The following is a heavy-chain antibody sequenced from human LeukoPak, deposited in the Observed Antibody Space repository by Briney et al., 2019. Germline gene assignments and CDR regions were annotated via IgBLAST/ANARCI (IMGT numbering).Heavy chain of an antibody. CDR2: INSDGSSR. CDR3: ARAPEEANYFMDV. J-gene: IGHJ6*03. V-gene: IGHV3-74*01. Sequence: GGSLRLSCAASGFTFSSYWMHWVRQAPGKGLVWVSRINSDGSSRNYADSVKGRFTISRDNAKNTLYLQMHSLRAEDTAIYYCARAPEEANYFMDVWGNGTTVTVSS. CDR1: GFTFSSYW.